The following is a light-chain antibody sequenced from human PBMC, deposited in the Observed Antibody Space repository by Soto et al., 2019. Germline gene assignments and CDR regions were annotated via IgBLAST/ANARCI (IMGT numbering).Light chain of an antibody. J-gene: IGKJ1*01. CDR2: EDS. CDR1: QRISRS. Sequence: DIQMTQSPSTLSASVGDRVTFTCRASQRISRSLAWYQQKPGKPPNLLIYEDSSLQRGAPSRFSGSGSGTEFTLNISSLQPDDFATYYCQQYHNYWTFGQGTKVDI. CDR3: QQYHNYWT. V-gene: IGKV1-5*01.